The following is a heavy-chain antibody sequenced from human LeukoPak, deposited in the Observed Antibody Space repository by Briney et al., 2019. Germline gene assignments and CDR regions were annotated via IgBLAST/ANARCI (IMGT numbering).Heavy chain of an antibody. J-gene: IGHJ6*03. V-gene: IGHV3-23*01. Sequence: ETLSLTCTVSGGSISSSSYYWGWVRQAPGKGLEWVSAISSSGYSAYYADSVKGRFIISRDNSKNTLYLQMNSLRAEDTAVYYCAGGSYYSYYYMDVWGKGTTVTVSS. CDR1: GGSISSSSYY. CDR3: AGGSYYSYYYMDV. CDR2: ISSSGYSA. D-gene: IGHD2-15*01.